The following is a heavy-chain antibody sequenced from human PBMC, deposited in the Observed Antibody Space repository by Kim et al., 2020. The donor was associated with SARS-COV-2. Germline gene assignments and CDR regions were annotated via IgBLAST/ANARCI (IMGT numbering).Heavy chain of an antibody. J-gene: IGHJ6*01. D-gene: IGHD2-2*01. V-gene: IGHV3-48*03. Sequence: GGSLRLSSAASGFIFSTYEINWVRQAPGKGLEWVSYTSTSGSTIYSADSVKGRFTVSRDNARNSVYLQMNSLRDEDTAVYYCARGLYCSSTKCSFGLDV. CDR2: TSTSGSTI. CDR3: ARGLYCSSTKCSFGLDV. CDR1: GFIFSTYE.